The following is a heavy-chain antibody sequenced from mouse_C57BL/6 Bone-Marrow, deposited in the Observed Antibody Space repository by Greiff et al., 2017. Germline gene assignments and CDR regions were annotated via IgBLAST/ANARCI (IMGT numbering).Heavy chain of an antibody. CDR2: ISGGGGNT. J-gene: IGHJ4*01. CDR1: GFTFSSYT. D-gene: IGHD1-1*01. Sequence: EVKLMESGGGLVKPGGSLKLSCAASGFTFSSYTMSWVRQTPEKRLEWVATISGGGGNTYYPDSVKGRFTISRDNAKNTLYLQMSSLRSEDTALYYCARRPVVAYYYAMDYWGQGTSVTVSS. V-gene: IGHV5-9*01. CDR3: ARRPVVAYYYAMDY.